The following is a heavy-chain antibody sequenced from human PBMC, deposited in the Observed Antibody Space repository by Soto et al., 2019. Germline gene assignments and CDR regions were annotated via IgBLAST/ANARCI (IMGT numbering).Heavy chain of an antibody. D-gene: IGHD6-19*01. CDR3: ARDFITDSSGWKYYYYYMDV. Sequence: ASVKVSCKASGYTFTSYGISWVRQAPGQGLEWMGWISAYNGNTNYAQKLQGRVTMTTDTSTSTAYMELRSLRSDDTAVYYCARDFITDSSGWKYYYYYMDVWGKGTTVTVSS. CDR1: GYTFTSYG. CDR2: ISAYNGNT. V-gene: IGHV1-18*01. J-gene: IGHJ6*03.